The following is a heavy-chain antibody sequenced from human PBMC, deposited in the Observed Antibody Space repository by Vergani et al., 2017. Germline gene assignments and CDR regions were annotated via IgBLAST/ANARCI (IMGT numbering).Heavy chain of an antibody. CDR2: ISWNSKSE. CDR1: GFTLSSHA. Sequence: VQLEESGGGVVQPGRSLRLSCAGSGFTLSSHAMHWVRQAPGKGLEWVSGISWNSKSEAYADSVKGRFAISRDNAKNSLYLQMNSLRPEDTAQYYCAKDHGGYCTNGNCLFGSWGQGTPVTVSS. D-gene: IGHD2-8*01. J-gene: IGHJ4*02. CDR3: AKDHGGYCTNGNCLFGS. V-gene: IGHV3-9*01.